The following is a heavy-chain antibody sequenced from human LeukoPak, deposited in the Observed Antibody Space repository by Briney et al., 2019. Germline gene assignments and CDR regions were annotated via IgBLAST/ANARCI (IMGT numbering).Heavy chain of an antibody. V-gene: IGHV4-39*01. J-gene: IGHJ6*02. CDR1: GGSISSSSYY. Sequence: SETLSLTCTVSGGSISSSSYYWGWIRQPPGRGLEWIGSIYYSGSTYYNPSLKSRVTISVDTSKNQFSLKLSSVTAADTAVYYCARHNGVNAGASYYYYGMDVWGQGTTVTVSS. CDR2: IYYSGST. CDR3: ARHNGVNAGASYYYYGMDV. D-gene: IGHD3-16*02.